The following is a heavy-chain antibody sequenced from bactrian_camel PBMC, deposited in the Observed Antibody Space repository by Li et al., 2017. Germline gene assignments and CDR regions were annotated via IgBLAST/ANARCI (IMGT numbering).Heavy chain of an antibody. CDR3: AATDSSNGYTWDQPKKYNY. CDR1: GYSYSSYC. Sequence: QLVESGGGSVQAGGSLRLSCSASGYSYSSYCIAWFRQAPGKEREGVAVLNRVRPMIHYHDSVTGRFTLTQDNADPTVYLQMNSLKPEDTAVYFCAATDSSNGYTWDQPKKYNYWGQGTQVTVS. CDR2: LNRVRPMI. D-gene: IGHD3*01. J-gene: IGHJ4*01. V-gene: IGHV3S25*01.